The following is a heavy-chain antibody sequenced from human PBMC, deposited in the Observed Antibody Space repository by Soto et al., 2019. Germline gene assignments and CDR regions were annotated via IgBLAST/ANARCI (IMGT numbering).Heavy chain of an antibody. V-gene: IGHV1-18*01. Sequence: GAPVEVSWEACGVAFASSGSRSGRQAPGQGPEWMGWISAYNGNTNYAQKLQGRVTMTTDTSTSTAYMELRSLRSDDTAVYYCARAGGVGYCSGGSCYEFDYWGQGTLVTVSS. CDR3: ARAGGVGYCSGGSCYEFDY. CDR1: GVAFASSG. D-gene: IGHD2-15*01. J-gene: IGHJ4*02. CDR2: ISAYNGNT.